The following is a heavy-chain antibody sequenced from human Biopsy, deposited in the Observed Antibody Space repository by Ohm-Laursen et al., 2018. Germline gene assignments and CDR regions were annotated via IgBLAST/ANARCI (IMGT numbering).Heavy chain of an antibody. D-gene: IGHD2/OR15-2a*01. J-gene: IGHJ6*02. V-gene: IGHV4-59*01. CDR2: IYYSGST. CDR1: GGSISSDY. Sequence: SETLSLTCTVSGGSISSDYWCWIRRTPGKGLEWFGFIYYSGSTNYNPSLKSRVTISVDTFKNQFSLRLNSVTAADTAVYYCARATNSTGWPYYYFYGMDVWGQGTTVTVSS. CDR3: ARATNSTGWPYYYFYGMDV.